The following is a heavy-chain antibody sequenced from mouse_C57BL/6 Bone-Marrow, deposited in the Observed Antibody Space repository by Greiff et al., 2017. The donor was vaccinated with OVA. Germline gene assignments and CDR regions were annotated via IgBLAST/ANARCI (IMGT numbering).Heavy chain of an antibody. CDR1: GYTFTSYW. V-gene: IGHV1-69*01. Sequence: VQLQQPGAELVMPGASVKLSCKASGYTFTSYWMHWVKQRPGQGLEWIGEIDPSDSYTNYNQKFKGKSTLTVAKSSSTAYMQLSSLTSEDSAVYYCARHYGSLYAMDYWGQGTSVTVSS. D-gene: IGHD1-1*01. CDR2: IDPSDSYT. CDR3: ARHYGSLYAMDY. J-gene: IGHJ4*01.